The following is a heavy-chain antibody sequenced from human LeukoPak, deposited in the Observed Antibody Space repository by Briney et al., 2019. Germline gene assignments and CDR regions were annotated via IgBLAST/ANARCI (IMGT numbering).Heavy chain of an antibody. J-gene: IGHJ6*02. CDR2: IYASGST. Sequence: NPSETLSLTCTVSGGSISSYYWSWIRQPPGMGLEWIGRIYASGSTTYNPSLKSRVTMSVDTSKNQFSLKLTSVTAADTAVYYCAREASMAPAGNQYYYYGMDVWGQGTTVTVSS. D-gene: IGHD6-13*01. V-gene: IGHV4-4*07. CDR3: AREASMAPAGNQYYYYGMDV. CDR1: GGSISSYY.